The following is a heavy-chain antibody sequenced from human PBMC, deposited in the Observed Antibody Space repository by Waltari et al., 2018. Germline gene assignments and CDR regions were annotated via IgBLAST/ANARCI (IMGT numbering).Heavy chain of an antibody. J-gene: IGHJ4*02. D-gene: IGHD1-7*01. V-gene: IGHV3-7*04. Sequence: EVQLVESGGGLVQPGGSLSLSCAASGFAFWRFWMTWVRRAPGKGLEWVANMEKTGGATYYADSVKGRFTISRDDAKNSVYLQMNGLRAEDTAVYYCARGNFGNDYWGQGTLVTVSS. CDR2: MEKTGGAT. CDR3: ARGNFGNDY. CDR1: GFAFWRFW.